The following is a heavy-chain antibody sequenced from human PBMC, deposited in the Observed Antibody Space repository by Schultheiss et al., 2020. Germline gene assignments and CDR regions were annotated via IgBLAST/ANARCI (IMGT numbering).Heavy chain of an antibody. J-gene: IGHJ4*02. D-gene: IGHD3-10*01. V-gene: IGHV3-33*08. Sequence: GGSLRLSCAASGFAFSSYVLHWVRRAPGKGPEWVAVIWYDGSNKYYADSVKGRFTISRDNSKNTLYLQMNSLRAEDTAVYYCARDKVYGSGSYIYWGQGTLVTVSS. CDR1: GFAFSSYV. CDR2: IWYDGSNK. CDR3: ARDKVYGSGSYIY.